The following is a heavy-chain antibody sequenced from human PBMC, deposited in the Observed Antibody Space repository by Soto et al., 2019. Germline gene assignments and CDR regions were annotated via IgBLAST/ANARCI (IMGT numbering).Heavy chain of an antibody. CDR2: LSYDGNNI. J-gene: IGHJ4*02. V-gene: IGHV3-30-3*01. D-gene: IGHD5-18*01. CDR1: GFTFSNYA. CDR3: ARGPIGDAAMVTNYFDY. Sequence: QVQLVESGGGVVQPGRSLRLSCAASGFTFSNYAIHWVRQAPGKGLEWVAVLSYDGNNIHYADSVKGRFTVSRDNSKNTLFLQMNRLIAEDTALYYCARGPIGDAAMVTNYFDYWGQGTLVTVSS.